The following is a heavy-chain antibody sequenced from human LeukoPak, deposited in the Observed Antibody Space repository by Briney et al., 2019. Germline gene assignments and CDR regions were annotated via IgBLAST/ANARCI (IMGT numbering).Heavy chain of an antibody. CDR3: ARESRGYCSSTSCQFDY. V-gene: IGHV3-21*01. D-gene: IGHD2-2*01. CDR2: ISSSSSYI. Sequence: GGSLRLSCAASGFTFSSYSMNWVRQAPGKGLEWVSAISSSSSYIYYADSVKGRFTISRDNAKNSLYLQMNSLRAEDTAVYYCARESRGYCSSTSCQFDYWGQGTLVTVSS. CDR1: GFTFSSYS. J-gene: IGHJ4*02.